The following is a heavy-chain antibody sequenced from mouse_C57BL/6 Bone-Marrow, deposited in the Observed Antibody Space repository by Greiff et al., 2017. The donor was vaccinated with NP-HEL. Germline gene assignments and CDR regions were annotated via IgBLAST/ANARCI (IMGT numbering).Heavy chain of an antibody. V-gene: IGHV3-8*01. CDR2: ISSSGST. J-gene: IGHJ1*03. CDR1: GYSITSYY. Sequence: DVKLQESGPGLAKPSQTLSLTCSVTGYSITSYYWNWIRKFPGNKLEYIGYISSSGSTYYNPSLNSRISITRDTSKNQYYLQLNSVTTEDTATDYCARWYDYTGYFDVWGTGTTVTVSS. D-gene: IGHD2-4*01. CDR3: ARWYDYTGYFDV.